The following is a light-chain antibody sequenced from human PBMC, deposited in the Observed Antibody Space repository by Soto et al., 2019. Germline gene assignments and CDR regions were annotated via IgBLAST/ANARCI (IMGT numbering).Light chain of an antibody. CDR1: QSIRNS. J-gene: IGKJ1*01. Sequence: DIQMTQSPSTLSASIGDRVTLTCRASQSIRNSLAWYQQKPGQAPRLLIFDASRLESGVPSRLSGSGSGTEFTLTISSLQPADFATYYCQQYSSYSLTFGQGTKVEFK. V-gene: IGKV1-5*01. CDR2: DAS. CDR3: QQYSSYSLT.